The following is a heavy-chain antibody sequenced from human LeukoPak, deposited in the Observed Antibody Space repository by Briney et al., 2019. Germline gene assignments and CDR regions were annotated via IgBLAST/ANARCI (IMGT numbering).Heavy chain of an antibody. V-gene: IGHV3-53*01. J-gene: IGHJ4*02. CDR1: GFTVSSNY. D-gene: IGHD3-22*01. CDR3: ARQFAPHYYDSSGLFDY. CDR2: IFGGGGT. Sequence: GGSLRLSCAAFGFTVSSNYMSWVRQAPGKGLEWVSVIFGGGGTYYGDSVRGRFTISRDNSKNTLYLQMNSLRAEDTAVYYCARQFAPHYYDSSGLFDYWGQGTLVTVSS.